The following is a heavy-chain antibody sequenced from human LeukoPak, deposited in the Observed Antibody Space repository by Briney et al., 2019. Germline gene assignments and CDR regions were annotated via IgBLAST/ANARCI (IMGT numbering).Heavy chain of an antibody. V-gene: IGHV4-4*02. CDR3: ARSSSYCGSTSCYANWFDP. Sequence: PSGTLSLTCAVSGGSISSSNWWSWVRQPPGKGLEWIGEIYHSGSTNYNPSLKSRVTISVDKSKNQFSLKLSSVTAADTAVYYCARSSSYCGSTSCYANWFDPWGQGTLVTVSS. D-gene: IGHD2-2*01. CDR2: IYHSGST. CDR1: GGSISSSNW. J-gene: IGHJ5*02.